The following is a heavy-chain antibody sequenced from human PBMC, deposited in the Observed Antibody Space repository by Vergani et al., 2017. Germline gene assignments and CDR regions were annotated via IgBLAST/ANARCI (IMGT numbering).Heavy chain of an antibody. CDR3: AIVPGTTVTTHFDY. J-gene: IGHJ4*02. CDR1: GGTFSRYS. Sequence: QVQLVQSGAEVKKPGSSVKVSCKASGGTFSRYSISWVRQAPGQGLEWMGGIIPIFGKANYAQKFQGRVTITADESTSTAYMELSRLRSEATAVYYCAIVPGTTVTTHFDYWGQGTLVTVSS. V-gene: IGHV1-69*01. CDR2: IIPIFGKA. D-gene: IGHD4-17*01.